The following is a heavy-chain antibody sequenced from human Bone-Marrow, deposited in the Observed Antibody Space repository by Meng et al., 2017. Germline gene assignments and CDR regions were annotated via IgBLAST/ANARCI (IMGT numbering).Heavy chain of an antibody. V-gene: IGHV3-20*04. CDR2: INWNGGST. CDR1: GFTFDDYG. CDR3: ARDTPLIYYDSSSYYDY. J-gene: IGHJ4*02. D-gene: IGHD3-22*01. Sequence: GGSLRLSCAASGFTFDDYGMSWVRQAPGKGLEWVSGINWNGGSTGYADSVKGRFTISRDNAKNSLYLQMNSLRAEDTALYYCARDTPLIYYDSSSYYDYWGQGTLVTVSS.